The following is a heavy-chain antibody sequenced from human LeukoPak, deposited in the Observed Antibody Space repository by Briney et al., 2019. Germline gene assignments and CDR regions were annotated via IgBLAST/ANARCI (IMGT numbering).Heavy chain of an antibody. CDR1: GFTFSSYA. CDR3: AKDPPRDSSGWYEGLNWFDP. Sequence: GGSLRLSCAASGFTFSSYAMSWVRQAPGKGLEWVSAISGGGGSTYYADSVKGRFTISRDNSKNTLYLQMNSLRAEDTAVYYCAKDPPRDSSGWYEGLNWFDPWGQGTLVTVSS. V-gene: IGHV3-23*01. J-gene: IGHJ5*02. CDR2: ISGGGGST. D-gene: IGHD6-19*01.